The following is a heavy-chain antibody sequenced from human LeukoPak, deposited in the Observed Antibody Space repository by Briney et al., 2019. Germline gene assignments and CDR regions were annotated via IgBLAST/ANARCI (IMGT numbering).Heavy chain of an antibody. V-gene: IGHV4-34*01. CDR1: GGSFSGYY. CDR2: INHSGST. Sequence: SETLSLTCAVYGGSFSGYYWSWIRQPPWKGLEWIGEINHSGSTNYNPSLKSRVTISVDTSKNQFSLKLSSVTAADTAVYYCARGRGTHFDYWGQGTLVTVSS. D-gene: IGHD1/OR15-1a*01. J-gene: IGHJ4*02. CDR3: ARGRGTHFDY.